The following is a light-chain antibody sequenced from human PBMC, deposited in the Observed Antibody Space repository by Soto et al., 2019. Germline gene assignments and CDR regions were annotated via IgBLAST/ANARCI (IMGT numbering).Light chain of an antibody. V-gene: IGLV4-69*01. Sequence: QLVLTQSPSASAXXXXSVKXXXXXSSRHSTYAIAWHQHQADRGPRFLMKVNNDGTHIKGDGIPYRFSGSSSGAERYLTISSLQSEDEADYYCQTWGSGIQVFGGGTQLTVL. CDR2: VNNDGTH. CDR1: SRHSTYA. CDR3: QTWGSGIQV. J-gene: IGLJ7*01.